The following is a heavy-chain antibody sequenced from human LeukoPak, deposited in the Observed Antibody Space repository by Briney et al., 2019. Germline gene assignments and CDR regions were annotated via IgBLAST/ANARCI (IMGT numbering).Heavy chain of an antibody. D-gene: IGHD2-2*01. CDR3: ARVRGYCSSTSCYRYWYFDL. Sequence: PSETVSLTCAVCGGSISSGGYFWSSIRKPPGKGLGCIGDIYQSGSTSYNPSLKSRVTIAVDRSKNHFSLKLSSVTAADTAVYYCARVRGYCSSTSCYRYWYFDLWGRGTLVTVSS. CDR1: GGSISSGGYF. CDR2: IYQSGST. J-gene: IGHJ2*01. V-gene: IGHV4-30-2*01.